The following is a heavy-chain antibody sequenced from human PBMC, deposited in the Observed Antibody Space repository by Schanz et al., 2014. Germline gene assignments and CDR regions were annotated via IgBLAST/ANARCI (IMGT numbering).Heavy chain of an antibody. D-gene: IGHD1-1*01. V-gene: IGHV3-48*01. J-gene: IGHJ4*02. CDR3: ARDRRNADLDY. CDR1: GITFSSHS. Sequence: EVHLLESGGGLVQPGGSLRLSCAASGITFSSHSFNWVRQAPGKGLEWISYITYNGGTIYYADSVKGRFTISRDNAKNALYLEKNSVRAEDSALYDCARDRRNADLDYWGQGTLVTVSS. CDR2: ITYNGGTI.